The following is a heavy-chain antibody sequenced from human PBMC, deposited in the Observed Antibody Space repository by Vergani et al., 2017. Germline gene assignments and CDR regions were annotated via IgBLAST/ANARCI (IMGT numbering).Heavy chain of an antibody. J-gene: IGHJ6*03. CDR3: AKDRKTGAAAAYYYYYYMDV. CDR2: ISGSGGST. CDR1: GFTFSSYA. V-gene: IGHV3-23*04. D-gene: IGHD6-13*01. Sequence: EVQLVESGGGLVQPGGSLRLSCAASGFTFSSYAMSWVRQAPGKGLEWVSAISGSGGSTYYADSVKGRFTISRDNSKNTLYLQMNSLRAEDTAVYYCAKDRKTGAAAAYYYYYYMDVWGKGTTVTVSS.